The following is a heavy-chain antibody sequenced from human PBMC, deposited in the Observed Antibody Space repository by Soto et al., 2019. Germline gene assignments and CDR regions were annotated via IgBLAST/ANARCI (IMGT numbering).Heavy chain of an antibody. D-gene: IGHD1-26*01. Sequence: GGSLRLSCAASGFPFSDYAMHWVRQAPGKGLEWVSYISSSGSTIYYADSVKGRFTISRDNAKNSLYLQMNSLRAEDTAVYYCARDRVGAWLFDYWGQGTLVTVSS. CDR1: GFPFSDYA. V-gene: IGHV3-11*01. J-gene: IGHJ4*02. CDR2: ISSSGSTI. CDR3: ARDRVGAWLFDY.